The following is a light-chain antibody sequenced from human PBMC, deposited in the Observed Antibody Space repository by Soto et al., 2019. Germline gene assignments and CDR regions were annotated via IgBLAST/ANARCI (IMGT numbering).Light chain of an antibody. CDR3: QQYHNSPPT. J-gene: IGKJ1*01. Sequence: EILLTQSPGTLSLSPGERATLSCRASQSVSSSYLAWYQRKPGQAPRLLIYGASSRATGIPERFSGGGSGIDFTHTIRRLEPEDFAVYYCQQYHNSPPTFGQGTKVDIK. CDR2: GAS. V-gene: IGKV3-20*01. CDR1: QSVSSSY.